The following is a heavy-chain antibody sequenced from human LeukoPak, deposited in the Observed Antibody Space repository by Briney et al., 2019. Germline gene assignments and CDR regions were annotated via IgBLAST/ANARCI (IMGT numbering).Heavy chain of an antibody. Sequence: ASVKVSCKASGYTFTGYYMHWVRQAPGQGLEWMGWINPNSGGTNYAQKFQGRATMTRDTSISTAYMELSRLRSDDTAVYYCARGSREGNLNYYYMDVWGKGTTVTVSS. V-gene: IGHV1-2*02. CDR2: INPNSGGT. J-gene: IGHJ6*03. D-gene: IGHD1-26*01. CDR1: GYTFTGYY. CDR3: ARGSREGNLNYYYMDV.